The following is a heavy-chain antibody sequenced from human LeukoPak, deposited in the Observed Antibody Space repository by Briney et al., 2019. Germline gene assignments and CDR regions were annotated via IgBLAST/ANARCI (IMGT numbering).Heavy chain of an antibody. CDR2: IYYSGST. CDR1: GGSISSGSYY. Sequence: PSEALSLTCTVSGGSISSGSYYWSWIRQPPGKGLEWIGYIYYSGSTNYNPSLKSRVTISVDTSKNQFSLKLSSVTAADTAVYYCARDLQGYSYGYDYWGQGTLVTVSS. D-gene: IGHD5-18*01. V-gene: IGHV4-61*01. CDR3: ARDLQGYSYGYDY. J-gene: IGHJ4*02.